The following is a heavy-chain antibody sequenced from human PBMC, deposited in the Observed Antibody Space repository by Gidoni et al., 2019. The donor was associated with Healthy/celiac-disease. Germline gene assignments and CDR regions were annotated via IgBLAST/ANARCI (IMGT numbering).Heavy chain of an antibody. V-gene: IGHV3-23*01. D-gene: IGHD3-10*01. J-gene: IGHJ6*02. CDR3: ARGITNGYYGMDV. CDR1: GFTFSSYA. CDR2: ISGSGGST. Sequence: EVQLLESGGGLVQPGGSLRLSCAASGFTFSSYAMSWVRQAPGKGLEWVSAISGSGGSTYYADSVKGRFTISRDNSKNTLYLQMNRLRAEDTAVYYCARGITNGYYGMDVWGQGTTVTVSS.